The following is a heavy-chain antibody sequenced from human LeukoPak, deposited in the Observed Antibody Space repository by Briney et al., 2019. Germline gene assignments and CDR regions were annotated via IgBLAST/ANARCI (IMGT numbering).Heavy chain of an antibody. CDR2: IIPSIGLT. CDR3: AIGEDFDS. CDR1: GGTFSSYA. Sequence: SVKVSCKTSGGTFSSYAVNWVRQAPGQGLDWMGRIIPSIGLTTNAQKFQARIAISAVPSTGTTYMELSSLRSEDTALYYCAIGEDFDSWGQGTLVTVSS. D-gene: IGHD3-10*01. V-gene: IGHV1-69*04. J-gene: IGHJ4*02.